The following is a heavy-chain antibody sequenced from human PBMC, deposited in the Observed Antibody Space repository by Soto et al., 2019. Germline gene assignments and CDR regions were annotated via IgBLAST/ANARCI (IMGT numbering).Heavy chain of an antibody. J-gene: IGHJ4*02. CDR3: ARSCSRGYYYVDY. CDR2: ISGSGGST. Sequence: EVQLLESGGGLVQPGGSLRLSCAASGFTFSSYAMCWVRQAPGKGLEWVSAISGSGGSTYYADSVKGRFTISRDNSKNTLDLQMSSRRAEKMAVYYCARSCSRGYYYVDYWGQGTLVTVSS. CDR1: GFTFSSYA. D-gene: IGHD3-22*01. V-gene: IGHV3-23*01.